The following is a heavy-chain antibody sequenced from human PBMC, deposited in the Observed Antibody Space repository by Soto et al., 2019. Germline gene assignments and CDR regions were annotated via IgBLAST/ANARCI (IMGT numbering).Heavy chain of an antibody. D-gene: IGHD3-10*01. V-gene: IGHV3-23*01. CDR2: TSGGGGTT. Sequence: PGGSLRLSCAASEFTFSSYAMSWVRQAPGKGLEWVSATSGGGGTTYYAESVKGRFTISRDNSQKTLYLQMNSLRAEDTAIYYCAKDSYFYGSGSLDAFDVWGQGTMVTVSS. CDR3: AKDSYFYGSGSLDAFDV. J-gene: IGHJ3*01. CDR1: EFTFSSYA.